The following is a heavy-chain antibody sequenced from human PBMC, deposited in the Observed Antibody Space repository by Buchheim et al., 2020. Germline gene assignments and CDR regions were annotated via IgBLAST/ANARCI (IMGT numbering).Heavy chain of an antibody. Sequence: QVQLQESGPGLVKPSETLSLTCTVSGGSIISYYWSWIRQPPGRGLEWIGYIYYSGSTNYNPSLKSRDTISGEQSKNQFPPKLSSVTATDTAVYYCARQMAYGDFQRDRGDFDYWGQGTL. CDR2: IYYSGST. CDR3: ARQMAYGDFQRDRGDFDY. D-gene: IGHD4-17*01. V-gene: IGHV4-59*08. CDR1: GGSIISYY. J-gene: IGHJ4*02.